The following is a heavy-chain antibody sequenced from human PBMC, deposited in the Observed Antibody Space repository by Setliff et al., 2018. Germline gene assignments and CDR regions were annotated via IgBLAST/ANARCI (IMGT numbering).Heavy chain of an antibody. Sequence: GGSLRLSCVVSGFTFSDYWMHWVRQVPGKGLVWVSRINNDGSSITYTDSVKGRFTISRDNSQNTVYLQMDSLRAEDTAVYYCARDDDTTSRYSRFEHWGQGTPVTVSS. CDR2: INNDGSSI. J-gene: IGHJ5*02. CDR3: ARDDDTTSRYSRFEH. D-gene: IGHD5-12*01. CDR1: GFTFSDYW. V-gene: IGHV3-74*01.